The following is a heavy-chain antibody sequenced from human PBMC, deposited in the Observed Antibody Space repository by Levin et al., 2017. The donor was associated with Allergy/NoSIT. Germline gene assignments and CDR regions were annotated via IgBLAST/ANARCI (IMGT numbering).Heavy chain of an antibody. J-gene: IGHJ4*02. CDR3: ARGLVCYSTSWFDY. V-gene: IGHV1-2*02. CDR1: GYTFTGYY. CDR2: INPNSGGT. Sequence: ASVKVSCKASGYTFTGYYMHWVLQAPGQGLEWMGWINPNSGGTNYAQKFQGRVAMTRDTSSSTAYMDVSRLTADDTAVYYCARGLVCYSTSWFDYWGQGARVTVSS. D-gene: IGHD6-13*01.